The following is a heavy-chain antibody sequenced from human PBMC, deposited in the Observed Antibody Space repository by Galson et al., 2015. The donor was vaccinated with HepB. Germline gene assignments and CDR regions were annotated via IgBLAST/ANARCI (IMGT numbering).Heavy chain of an antibody. CDR3: AKELFSLREYKVGEIVPSEQYGIDV. D-gene: IGHD1/OR15-1a*01. CDR2: ISDSGETT. Sequence: SLRLSCAASGFSFFDYAMSWVRQAPGKGLEWVSVISDSGETTNYADSVKGRFIISRDNSKNILYLQMNSLRDEDTAVYYCAKELFSLREYKVGEIVPSEQYGIDVWGQGTTVTVSS. CDR1: GFSFFDYA. V-gene: IGHV3-23*01. J-gene: IGHJ6*02.